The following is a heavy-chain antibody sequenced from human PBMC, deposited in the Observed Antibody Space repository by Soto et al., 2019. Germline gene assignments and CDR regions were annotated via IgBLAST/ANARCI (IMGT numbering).Heavy chain of an antibody. CDR1: GGSISSSSYY. CDR2: IYYSGST. CDR3: ARRSFWSGYYQYHYYGMDV. V-gene: IGHV4-39*01. J-gene: IGHJ6*02. Sequence: SETLSLTCTVSGGSISSSSYYWGWIRQPPGKGLEWIGSIYYSGSTYYNPSLKSRVTISVDTSKNQFSLKLSSVTAADTAVYYCARRSFWSGYYQYHYYGMDVWGQGTTVTVSS. D-gene: IGHD3-3*01.